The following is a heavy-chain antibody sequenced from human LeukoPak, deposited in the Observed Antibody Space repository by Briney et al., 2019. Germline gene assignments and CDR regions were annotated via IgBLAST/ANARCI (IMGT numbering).Heavy chain of an antibody. Sequence: GASVKVSCKASGYTFNNYYMYWVRQAPGQGLEWMGGIIPIFGTANYAQKFQGRVTITADESTSTAYMELSSLRSEDTAVYYCARSAIERGLLDYWGQGTLVTVSS. CDR2: IIPIFGTA. CDR3: ARSAIERGLLDY. J-gene: IGHJ4*02. D-gene: IGHD2-21*01. V-gene: IGHV1-69*13. CDR1: GYTFNNYY.